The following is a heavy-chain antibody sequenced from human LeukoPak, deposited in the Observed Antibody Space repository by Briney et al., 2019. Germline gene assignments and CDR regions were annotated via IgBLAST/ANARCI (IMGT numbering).Heavy chain of an antibody. CDR2: ISSSSNYI. Sequence: GGSLRLSCAASGFTFSSYGMHWVRQAPGKGLEWVSSISSSSNYIYYADSVKGRFTISRDNAKNSLYLQMNSLRAEDTAVYYCVRDHSGWSLDPWGQGTLVTVSS. CDR1: GFTFSSYG. J-gene: IGHJ5*02. D-gene: IGHD6-19*01. V-gene: IGHV3-21*01. CDR3: VRDHSGWSLDP.